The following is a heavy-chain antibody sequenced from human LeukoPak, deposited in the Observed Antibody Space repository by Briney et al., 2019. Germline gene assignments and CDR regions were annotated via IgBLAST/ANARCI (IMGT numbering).Heavy chain of an antibody. J-gene: IGHJ4*02. D-gene: IGHD3-22*01. CDR2: ISAYSGNT. CDR3: ARVPRYYYDSSGYAQDDY. Sequence: ASVKVSCKASGYTFTSYGISWVRQAPGQGLEWMGWISAYSGNTNYAQKLQGRVTMTTDTSTSTAYMELRSLRSDDTAVYYCARVPRYYYDSSGYAQDDYWGQGTLVTVSS. CDR1: GYTFTSYG. V-gene: IGHV1-18*01.